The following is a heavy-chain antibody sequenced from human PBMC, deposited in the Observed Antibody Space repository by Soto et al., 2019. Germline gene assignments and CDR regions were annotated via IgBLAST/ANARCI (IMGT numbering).Heavy chain of an antibody. J-gene: IGHJ4*02. CDR1: GYIFINYG. D-gene: IGHD3-10*01. Sequence: QVQLVQSGAEVKKPGASVKVSCKASGYIFINYGISWVRQAPGQGLEWMGWINSYNGNTNSAQKLQSRVTMTTDTSTITAYMELRSLTADDTAVYYCARSAGVVDGDDYWGQGTLVTVSS. CDR3: ARSAGVVDGDDY. V-gene: IGHV1-18*01. CDR2: INSYNGNT.